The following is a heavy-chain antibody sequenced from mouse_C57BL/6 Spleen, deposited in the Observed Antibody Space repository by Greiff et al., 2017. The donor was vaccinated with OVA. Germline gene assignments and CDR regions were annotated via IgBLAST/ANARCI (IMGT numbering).Heavy chain of an antibody. CDR3: AREGYDYDGLYAMDY. D-gene: IGHD2-4*01. CDR2: ISDGGSYT. V-gene: IGHV5-4*01. Sequence: EVKLMESGGGLVKPGGSLKLSCAASGFTFSSYAMSWVRQTPEKRLEWVATISDGGSYTYYPDNVKGRFTISRDNAKNNLYLQMSHLKSEDTAMYYCAREGYDYDGLYAMDYWGQGTSVTVSS. J-gene: IGHJ4*01. CDR1: GFTFSSYA.